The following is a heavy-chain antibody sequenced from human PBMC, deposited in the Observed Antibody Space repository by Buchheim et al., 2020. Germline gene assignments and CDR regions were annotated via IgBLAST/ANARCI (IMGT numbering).Heavy chain of an antibody. D-gene: IGHD5-12*01. J-gene: IGHJ6*02. V-gene: IGHV1-2*02. Sequence: QVQLVQSGAEVKKPGASVKVSCKASGYTFTGYYMHWVRQAPGQGLEWMGWINPNSGGPNYAQKFQGRVTMTRDTSISTAYMELSRLRSDDTAVYYCASWIVATIGVYYYYGMDVWGQGTT. CDR1: GYTFTGYY. CDR3: ASWIVATIGVYYYYGMDV. CDR2: INPNSGGP.